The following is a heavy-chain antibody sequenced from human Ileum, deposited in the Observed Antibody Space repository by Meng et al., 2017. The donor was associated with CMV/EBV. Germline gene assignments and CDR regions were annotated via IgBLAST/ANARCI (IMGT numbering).Heavy chain of an antibody. Sequence: GESLKISCAASGFTVNNNYMNWVRQTPGKGLEWVSSISDSSTYIYYADSVKGRFTVSRDNAKDSLYLQMNSLRAEDTAVYYCVRANRFCQITSCYGPYYFDYWGQGTLVTFSS. J-gene: IGHJ4*02. CDR2: ISDSSTYI. V-gene: IGHV3-21*01. D-gene: IGHD2-2*01. CDR3: VRANRFCQITSCYGPYYFDY. CDR1: GFTVNNNY.